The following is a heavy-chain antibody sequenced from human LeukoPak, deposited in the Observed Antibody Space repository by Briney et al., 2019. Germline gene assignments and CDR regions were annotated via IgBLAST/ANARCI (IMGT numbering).Heavy chain of an antibody. V-gene: IGHV1-2*02. J-gene: IGHJ3*02. D-gene: IGHD1-26*01. Sequence: GASVKVSCKPSGYTFTAYYIHWVRQAPGQGLEWMGWLNPNSGGANYAQNFQGRVTVTRDTSTSTAYMDLSRLISDDTAVYYCARGLTVGPTTGAFDIWGQGTMVTVSS. CDR1: GYTFTAYY. CDR3: ARGLTVGPTTGAFDI. CDR2: LNPNSGGA.